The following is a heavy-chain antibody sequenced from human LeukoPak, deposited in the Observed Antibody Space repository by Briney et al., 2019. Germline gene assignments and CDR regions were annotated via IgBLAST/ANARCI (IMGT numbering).Heavy chain of an antibody. CDR2: IYSTGST. CDR1: GGSFSGYY. Sequence: SETLSLTCAVYGGSFSGYYWNWIRQPAGKGLEWIGRIYSTGSTDYNPSLKSRVTMSVDTSQNQFSLNMSSVTAADTAVYYCARRVAGPNDAFDVWGQGTMVTVSS. V-gene: IGHV4-59*10. CDR3: ARRVAGPNDAFDV. D-gene: IGHD6-19*01. J-gene: IGHJ3*01.